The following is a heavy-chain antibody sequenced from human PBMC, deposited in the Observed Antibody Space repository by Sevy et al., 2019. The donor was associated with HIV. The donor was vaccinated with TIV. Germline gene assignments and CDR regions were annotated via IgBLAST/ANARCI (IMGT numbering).Heavy chain of an antibody. CDR2: IIPIFGTA. CDR3: ARGARGYSGYGSYDFDY. CDR1: GGTFSSYA. J-gene: IGHJ4*02. D-gene: IGHD5-12*01. Sequence: ASVKVSCKASGGTFSSYAISWVRQAPGQGLEWMGGIIPIFGTANYAQKFQGRVTITADESTSTAYMELSSLRSEDTAVYYCARGARGYSGYGSYDFDYWGQGTLVTVSS. V-gene: IGHV1-69*13.